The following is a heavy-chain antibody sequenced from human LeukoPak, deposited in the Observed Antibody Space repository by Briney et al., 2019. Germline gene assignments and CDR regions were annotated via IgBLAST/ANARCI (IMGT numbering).Heavy chain of an antibody. CDR1: GGTFSSYT. CDR2: IIPMLGKA. CDR3: AKGWGWGRSSSSQNFDY. V-gene: IGHV1-69*08. J-gene: IGHJ4*02. Sequence: SVKVSCQASGGTFSSYTISWVRQAPGQGLEWMGRIIPMLGKANNAQKFQGRVTITADKSTSTAYMELSSLRSEDTAVYYCAKGWGWGRSSSSQNFDYWGQGTLVTVSS. D-gene: IGHD6-6*01.